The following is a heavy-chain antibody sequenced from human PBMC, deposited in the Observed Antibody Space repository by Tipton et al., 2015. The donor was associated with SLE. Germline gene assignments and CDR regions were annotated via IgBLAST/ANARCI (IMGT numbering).Heavy chain of an antibody. CDR3: ARESSSAYYYYYFMDV. Sequence: SLRLSCAASGFTFSTYEMHWVRQAPGKGLEWVSYIRGSGSTIYYADSVRGRFTISRDNAKNSLYLQMNSLRAEDTAVYYCARESSSAYYYYYFMDVWGEGTTVTVSS. J-gene: IGHJ6*03. CDR2: IRGSGSTI. CDR1: GFTFSTYE. D-gene: IGHD6-6*01. V-gene: IGHV3-48*03.